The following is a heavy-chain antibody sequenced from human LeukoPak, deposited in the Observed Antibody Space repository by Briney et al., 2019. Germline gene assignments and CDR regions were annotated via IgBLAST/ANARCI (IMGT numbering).Heavy chain of an antibody. D-gene: IGHD6-13*01. CDR2: INPNSDNT. Sequence: ASVKVSCKASGYTFTGYSIHWLRQAPGQGLEWMGRINPNSDNTYYAEKFQGRVTMTTDTSISTAYMDLSRLTSDDTAVYYCARDSSNWSAFDSWGQGTLVAVSS. CDR3: ARDSSNWSAFDS. V-gene: IGHV1-2*06. J-gene: IGHJ4*02. CDR1: GYTFTGYS.